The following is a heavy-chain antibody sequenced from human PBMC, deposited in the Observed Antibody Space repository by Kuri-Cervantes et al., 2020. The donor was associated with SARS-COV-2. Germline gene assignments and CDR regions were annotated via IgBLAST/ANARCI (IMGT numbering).Heavy chain of an antibody. D-gene: IGHD7-27*01. CDR3: AGDLRLGKSLDY. Sequence: GESLKISCAASGFTFSSYAMNWARQAPGKGLEWVSSISSSSSYIYYADSVKGRFTISRDNAKNSLYLQMNSLRAEDTAVYYCAGDLRLGKSLDYWGQGTLVTVSS. V-gene: IGHV3-21*01. CDR1: GFTFSSYA. CDR2: ISSSSSYI. J-gene: IGHJ4*02.